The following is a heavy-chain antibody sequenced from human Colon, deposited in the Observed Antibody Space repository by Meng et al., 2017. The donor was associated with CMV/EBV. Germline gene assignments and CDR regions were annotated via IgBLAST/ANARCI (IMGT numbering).Heavy chain of an antibody. V-gene: IGHV3-11*01. CDR1: GFTFMGRY. Sequence: CAASGFTFMGRYMAWIRQTPGKAPEWVSYISSSGSTIYYADSVKGRFTISRDNAKNSLSLQMDRLRVDDTAVYYCARMSTGTTHFDNWGQGTVVTVSS. CDR3: ARMSTGTTHFDN. CDR2: ISSSGSTI. J-gene: IGHJ4*02. D-gene: IGHD4-17*01.